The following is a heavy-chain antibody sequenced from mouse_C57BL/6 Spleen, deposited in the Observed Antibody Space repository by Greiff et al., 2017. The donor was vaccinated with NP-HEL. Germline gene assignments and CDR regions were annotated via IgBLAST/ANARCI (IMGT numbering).Heavy chain of an antibody. J-gene: IGHJ2*01. CDR2: ISSGGSYT. Sequence: EVKLMESGGDLVKPGGSLKLSCAASGFTFSSYGMSWVRPTPDKRLEWVATISSGGSYTYYPDSVKGRFTISRDNAKNTLYLQMSSLKSEDTAMYYCARRDGNYFDYWGQGTTLTVSS. V-gene: IGHV5-6*02. CDR3: ARRDGNYFDY. CDR1: GFTFSSYG. D-gene: IGHD2-1*01.